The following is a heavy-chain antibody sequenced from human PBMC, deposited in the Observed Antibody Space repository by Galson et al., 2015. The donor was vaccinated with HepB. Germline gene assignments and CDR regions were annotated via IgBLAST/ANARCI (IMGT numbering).Heavy chain of an antibody. J-gene: IGHJ4*02. Sequence: RLSCAASGFTFSSYGMHWVRQAPGKGPEWVSTISGSGASIYYADSVKGRFTVSRDNSEKTVYLQMSGLRVEDTAVYYCAKDLDTLTHRPDFWGQGTPVTVSS. CDR3: AKDLDTLTHRPDF. D-gene: IGHD1-14*01. CDR2: ISGSGASI. CDR1: GFTFSSYG. V-gene: IGHV3-23*01.